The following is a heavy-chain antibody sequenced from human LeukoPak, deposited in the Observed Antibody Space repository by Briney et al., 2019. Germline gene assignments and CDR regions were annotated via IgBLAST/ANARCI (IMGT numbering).Heavy chain of an antibody. V-gene: IGHV4-34*01. J-gene: IGHJ5*02. CDR3: ARRGPLGRGIAARPVWFDP. CDR1: GGSFTGYY. Sequence: SETLSLTCAAYGGSFTGYYWSWIRQPPGKGLEWIGEINHSGSTNCNPSLKSRVTISVDTSKNQFSLKLSSVTAADTAVYYCARRGPLGRGIAARPVWFDPWGQGTLVTVSS. CDR2: INHSGST. D-gene: IGHD6-6*01.